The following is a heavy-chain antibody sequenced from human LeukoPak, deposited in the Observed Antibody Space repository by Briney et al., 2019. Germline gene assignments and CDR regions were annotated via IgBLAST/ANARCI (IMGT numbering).Heavy chain of an antibody. J-gene: IGHJ6*02. CDR3: ARDRSWNYAYYYHGMDV. D-gene: IGHD1-7*01. CDR2: ISSSGSTI. Sequence: PGGSLRLSCAASGFTFSDYYMSWIRQAPGKGLEWVSYISSSGSTIYYADSVKARFTISRDNAKNSLYLQMNSLGADDTAVYYCARDRSWNYAYYYHGMDVWGQGTTATVS. V-gene: IGHV3-11*01. CDR1: GFTFSDYY.